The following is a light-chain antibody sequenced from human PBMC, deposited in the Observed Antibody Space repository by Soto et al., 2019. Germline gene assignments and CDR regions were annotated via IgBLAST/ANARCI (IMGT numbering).Light chain of an antibody. CDR3: QQTYNTRRT. V-gene: IGKV1-39*01. Sequence: DIQMTQSPSSLTASAGDRVSITCRASQSITSLLNWYQQKPGKAPNLLIYGASNLQSGVPSRFSGSGSGTDFTLTINSLQPEDFATYYCQQTYNTRRTFGQGTKVEIK. J-gene: IGKJ1*01. CDR2: GAS. CDR1: QSITSL.